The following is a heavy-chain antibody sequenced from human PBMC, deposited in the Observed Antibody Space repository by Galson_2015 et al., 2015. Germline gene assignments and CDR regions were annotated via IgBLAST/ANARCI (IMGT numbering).Heavy chain of an antibody. CDR3: AKLAGDYDSSGYFIDY. CDR1: GFTFSSSG. Sequence: SLRLSCAASGFTFSSSGMHWVRQAPGKGLEWVALIWYDGNNEYYADSVKGRFTISRDNSKNMLYLQMNSLRPEDTAMYYCAKLAGDYDSSGYFIDYWGQGTLVTVSS. V-gene: IGHV3-30*02. J-gene: IGHJ4*02. CDR2: IWYDGNNE. D-gene: IGHD3-22*01.